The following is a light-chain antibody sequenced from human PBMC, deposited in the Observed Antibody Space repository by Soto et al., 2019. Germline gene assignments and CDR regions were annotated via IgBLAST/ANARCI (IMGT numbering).Light chain of an antibody. Sequence: QSVLTQPASVSGSPGQSITISCTGTSSDVGGYNYVSWYQQHPGKAPKLMIYEVTSRLSGVSNRFSGSKSGNTASLTISGLQAEDEADYYCSSYTSSTTLVFGTGTKLTVL. V-gene: IGLV2-14*01. CDR2: EVT. CDR3: SSYTSSTTLV. CDR1: SSDVGGYNY. J-gene: IGLJ1*01.